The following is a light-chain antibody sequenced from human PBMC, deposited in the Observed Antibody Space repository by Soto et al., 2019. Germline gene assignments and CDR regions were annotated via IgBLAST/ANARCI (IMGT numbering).Light chain of an antibody. CDR2: DVS. V-gene: IGLV2-14*03. Sequence: QSALTQPASVSGSPGQSITISCTGTSSEVGGYNSVSWYQHHPGEAPKLIIYDVSNRPSGVSNRFSGSKSGNTASLTISGLQAEDEADYYCSSYASSSTLVVFGGGTQLTVL. CDR1: SSEVGGYNS. J-gene: IGLJ2*01. CDR3: SSYASSSTLVV.